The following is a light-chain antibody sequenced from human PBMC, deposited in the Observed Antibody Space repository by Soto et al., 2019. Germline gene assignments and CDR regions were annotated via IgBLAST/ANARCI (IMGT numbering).Light chain of an antibody. Sequence: QSVLTQPASVSGSPGQSITISCTGTGSDVGGYNYVSWYQQHPGKAPKVMIYDVSNRPSGVSNRFSGSKSGNTASLTISGLQAEDEADHYCSSYTSASTTLVFGGGTTLTVL. CDR3: SSYTSASTTLV. CDR2: DVS. J-gene: IGLJ2*01. CDR1: GSDVGGYNY. V-gene: IGLV2-14*01.